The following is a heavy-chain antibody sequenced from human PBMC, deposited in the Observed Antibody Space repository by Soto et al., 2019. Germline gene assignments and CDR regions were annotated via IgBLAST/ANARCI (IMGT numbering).Heavy chain of an antibody. CDR2: INHSGST. Sequence: SETLSLTCAVYGGSFSGYYWSWIRQPPGKGLEWIGEINHSGSTNYNPSLKSRVTISVDTSKNQFSLKLSSVTAADTAVYYCARSPKGYYDSSGVDYWGQGTLVTVSS. D-gene: IGHD3-22*01. V-gene: IGHV4-34*01. CDR1: GGSFSGYY. J-gene: IGHJ4*02. CDR3: ARSPKGYYDSSGVDY.